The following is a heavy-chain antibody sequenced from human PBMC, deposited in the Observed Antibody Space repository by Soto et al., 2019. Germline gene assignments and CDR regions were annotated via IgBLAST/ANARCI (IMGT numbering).Heavy chain of an antibody. J-gene: IGHJ5*02. CDR1: GYTFTSYD. CDR3: ARGPYSSSWYNWFDP. Sequence: AASVKVSCKASGYTFTSYDINWVRQATGQGLEWMGWMNPNSGNTGYAQKFQGRVTMTRNTSISTAYMELSSLRSEDTAVYYCARGPYSSSWYNWFDPWGQGTLVTVSS. CDR2: MNPNSGNT. D-gene: IGHD6-13*01. V-gene: IGHV1-8*01.